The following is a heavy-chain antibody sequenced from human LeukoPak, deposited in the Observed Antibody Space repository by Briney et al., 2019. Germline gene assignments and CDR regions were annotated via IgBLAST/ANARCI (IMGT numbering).Heavy chain of an antibody. CDR2: IGNTET. V-gene: IGHV3-23*01. D-gene: IGHD7-27*01. CDR1: GFTFDTFA. J-gene: IGHJ4*02. CDR3: ARDGQAFYSNWDYFEY. Sequence: GGSLRLSCVASGFTFDTFAMSWVRQAPGKGLEWVSGIGNTETYYADSVKGRFTISRDNSKSTIYLHMNNLRAEDTALYYCARDGQAFYSNWDYFEYWGQGTPVTVSS.